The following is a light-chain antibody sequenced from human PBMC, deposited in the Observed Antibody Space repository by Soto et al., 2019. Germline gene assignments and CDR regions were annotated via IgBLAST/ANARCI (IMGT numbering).Light chain of an antibody. CDR1: LSINTY. Sequence: DIQMTQSPLSLSASVGDRVAITCRSSLSINTYLNWIQQKPGKAPKVLIYGASSLQNGVPSRFSGSGYGTIFTLTISSQQPEDFATYSCHQSYSTPHLTSGGGTRWRSN. J-gene: IGKJ4*01. CDR2: GAS. V-gene: IGKV1-39*01. CDR3: HQSYSTPHLT.